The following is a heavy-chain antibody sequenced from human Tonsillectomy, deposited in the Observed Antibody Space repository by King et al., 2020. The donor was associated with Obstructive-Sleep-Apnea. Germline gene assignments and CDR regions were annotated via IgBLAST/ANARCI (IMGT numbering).Heavy chain of an antibody. V-gene: IGHV3-30*04. D-gene: IGHD3-10*01. CDR1: GFSFSNSA. J-gene: IGHJ6*02. CDR2: ISYDGRNK. Sequence: VQLGESGGGVVQPGRFLRISFAVSGFSFSNSAMHWVRQAPGKGLEWGAVISYDGRNKHYADSLKGRFTISRDNSKNTLYLQRNSLRAEDTAVYYCARRRVRGATYYYGMDVWGQGTTVTVSS. CDR3: ARRRVRGATYYYGMDV.